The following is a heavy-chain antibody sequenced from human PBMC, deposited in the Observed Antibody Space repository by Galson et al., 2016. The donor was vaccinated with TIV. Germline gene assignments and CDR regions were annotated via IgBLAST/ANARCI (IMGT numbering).Heavy chain of an antibody. CDR1: GFTFTNSA. D-gene: IGHD1/OR15-1a*01. Sequence: SVKVSCKASGFTFTNSAVQWVRQARGQPLEWIGWIVVASGNTNYAQKFQERITITRDMSTRTAYPELSRLKSDDTAVYYCAKIGQEHDAFDIWGLGTMVTVFS. CDR3: AKIGQEHDAFDI. J-gene: IGHJ3*02. CDR2: IVVASGNT. V-gene: IGHV1-58*01.